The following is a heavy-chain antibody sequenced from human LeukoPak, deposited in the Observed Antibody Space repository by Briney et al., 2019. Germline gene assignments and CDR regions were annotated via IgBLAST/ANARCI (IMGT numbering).Heavy chain of an antibody. D-gene: IGHD2-15*01. CDR3: APRVVGSAPFDY. CDR1: GFTFSTYA. J-gene: IGHJ4*02. CDR2: ISGSTGRT. V-gene: IGHV3-23*01. Sequence: GGSLRLSCAASGFTFSTYAMSWVRLAPGKGLDWVSAISGSTGRTYYADSVKGRFTISRDNSKNTLYLQMNNLRAEDTAVYYCAPRVVGSAPFDYWGQGTLVTVSS.